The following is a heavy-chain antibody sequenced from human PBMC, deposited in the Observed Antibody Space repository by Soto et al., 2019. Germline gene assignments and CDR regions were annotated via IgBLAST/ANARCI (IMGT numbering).Heavy chain of an antibody. CDR3: ARASGYSSSSSPPYYYYGMDV. CDR1: GGTFSSYA. Sequence: SVKVSCKASGGTFSSYAISRVRQAPGQGLEWMGGIIPIFGTASYAQKFQGRVTITADESTSTAYMELSSLRSEDTAVYYCARASGYSSSSSPPYYYYGMDVWGQGTTVTVSS. V-gene: IGHV1-69*13. CDR2: IIPIFGTA. D-gene: IGHD6-6*01. J-gene: IGHJ6*02.